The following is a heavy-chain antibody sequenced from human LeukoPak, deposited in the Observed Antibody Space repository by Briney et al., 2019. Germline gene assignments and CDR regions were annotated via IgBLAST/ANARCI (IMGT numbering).Heavy chain of an antibody. CDR2: INHSGYT. CDR3: ARTWPDR. D-gene: IGHD5-24*01. CDR1: GESFSGYF. V-gene: IGHV4-34*01. J-gene: IGHJ2*01. Sequence: PSETLSLTCAVYGESFSGYFWSWIRQPPGKGLEWIGEINHSGYTNYNPSLKSRVTISVDTSKKQFSLRLNSVTAADTAVYYCARTWPDRWRRGSLVTV.